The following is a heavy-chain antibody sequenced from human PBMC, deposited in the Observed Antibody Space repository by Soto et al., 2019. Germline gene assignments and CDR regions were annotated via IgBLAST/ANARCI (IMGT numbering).Heavy chain of an antibody. CDR3: SRGEYYYDSSGKGLNWFDP. CDR2: IIPIFGTA. V-gene: IGHV1-69*06. CDR1: GGSFSSYA. D-gene: IGHD3-22*01. Sequence: QVQLVQSGAEVKKPGSSVKVSCKAAGGSFSSYAISWVRQATGQGLEWMGGIIPIFGTANYAQKFQGRVTITADKSTSTAYMELSSLRSEDTAVYYCSRGEYYYDSSGKGLNWFDPWGQGTLVTVSS. J-gene: IGHJ5*02.